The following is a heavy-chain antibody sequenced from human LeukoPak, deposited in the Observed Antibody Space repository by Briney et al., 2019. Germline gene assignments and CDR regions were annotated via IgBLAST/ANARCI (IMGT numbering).Heavy chain of an antibody. J-gene: IGHJ6*03. Sequence: SETLSLTCTVSGGSINSYLWKWMRQPAGKGLEGIGRMYSSRSTNYNASLKSRVTMSVDTSKNQFSLKLSYVTAAATAVYYCAIGSHYGSGSYPSNAYYYHMDVWGKGTTVTISS. D-gene: IGHD3-10*01. V-gene: IGHV4-4*07. CDR2: MYSSRST. CDR3: AIGSHYGSGSYPSNAYYYHMDV. CDR1: GGSINSYL.